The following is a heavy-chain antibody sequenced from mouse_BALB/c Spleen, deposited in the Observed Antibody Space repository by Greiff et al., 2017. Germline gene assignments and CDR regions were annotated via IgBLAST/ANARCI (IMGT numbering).Heavy chain of an antibody. D-gene: IGHD6-2*01. Sequence: VKLQESGPGLVAPSQSLSITCTVSGFSLTSYGVHWVRQPPGKGLEWLGVIWAGGSTNYNSALMSRLSISKDNSKSQVFLKMNSLQTDDTAMYYCARDLFKGAWFAYWGQGTLVTVSA. CDR3: ARDLFKGAWFAY. J-gene: IGHJ3*01. V-gene: IGHV2-9*02. CDR2: IWAGGST. CDR1: GFSLTSYG.